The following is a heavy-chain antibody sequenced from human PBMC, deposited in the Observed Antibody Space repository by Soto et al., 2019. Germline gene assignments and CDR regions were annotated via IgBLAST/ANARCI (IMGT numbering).Heavy chain of an antibody. CDR1: GGSVSSGSYY. J-gene: IGHJ4*02. CDR3: VSQRTSVLTQAYFDY. D-gene: IGHD2-8*01. CDR2: IYYSGST. V-gene: IGHV4-61*01. Sequence: TSETLSLTCTVSGGSVSSGSYYWSWIRQPPGKGLEWIGYIYYSGSTNYNPSLKSRVTISVDTSKNQFSLKLSSVTASDTAVYFCVSQRTSVLTQAYFDYWGPGALVTVSS.